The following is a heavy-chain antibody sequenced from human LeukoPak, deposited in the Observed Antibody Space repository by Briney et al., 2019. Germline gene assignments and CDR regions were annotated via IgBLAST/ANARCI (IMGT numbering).Heavy chain of an antibody. J-gene: IGHJ4*02. D-gene: IGHD2-8*02. CDR3: ARDSVLDY. V-gene: IGHV3-48*02. Sequence: GGSLRLSCAASGFTFSDYSMNWVRQAPGKGLECVSYISGSSSAIYYADSVKGRFTISRDNAKNSLYLKMNSLRDEDTAVYYCARDSVLDYWGQGTLVTVSS. CDR1: GFTFSDYS. CDR2: ISGSSSAI.